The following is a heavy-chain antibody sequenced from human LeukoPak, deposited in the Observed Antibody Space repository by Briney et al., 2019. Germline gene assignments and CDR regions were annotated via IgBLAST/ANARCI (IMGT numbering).Heavy chain of an antibody. V-gene: IGHV3-30*04. D-gene: IGHD6-19*01. CDR1: GLTFSSYA. CDR3: ARGARGWYLDY. J-gene: IGHJ4*02. Sequence: GGSLRLSCAASGLTFSSYAMHWVRQAPGKGLEWVAVISYDGSNKYYADSVKGRFTISRDNSKNTLYLQMNSLRAEDTAVYYCARGARGWYLDYWGQGTLVTVSS. CDR2: ISYDGSNK.